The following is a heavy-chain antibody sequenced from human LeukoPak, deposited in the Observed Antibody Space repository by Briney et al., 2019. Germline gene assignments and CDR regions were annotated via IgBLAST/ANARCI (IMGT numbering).Heavy chain of an antibody. CDR1: GYTLTDYY. CDR2: INPKSGGT. Sequence: ASVKVSCEASGYTLTDYYMHWVRQAPGQGLEWMGWINPKSGGTKFAQRFLGRVTMIRDTSISTAYMQLSSLTSDDTAVYYCARESRTDKWFDPWGQGTLVTVSS. D-gene: IGHD2-2*01. V-gene: IGHV1-2*02. CDR3: ARESRTDKWFDP. J-gene: IGHJ5*02.